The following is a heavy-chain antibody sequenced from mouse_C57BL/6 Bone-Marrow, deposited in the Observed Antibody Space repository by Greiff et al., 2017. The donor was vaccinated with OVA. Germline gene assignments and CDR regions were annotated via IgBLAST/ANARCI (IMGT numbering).Heavy chain of an antibody. CDR3: ARIYYYAPVAY. Sequence: EVKLVESGGGLVKPGGSLKLSCAASGFTFSSYAMSWVRQTPETRLEWVATISDGGSYTYYPDNVKGRFTISRDNAKNNLYLQMSHLKSEDTAMYYCARIYYYAPVAYWGQGTLVTVSA. CDR2: ISDGGSYT. J-gene: IGHJ3*01. D-gene: IGHD1-1*01. CDR1: GFTFSSYA. V-gene: IGHV5-4*03.